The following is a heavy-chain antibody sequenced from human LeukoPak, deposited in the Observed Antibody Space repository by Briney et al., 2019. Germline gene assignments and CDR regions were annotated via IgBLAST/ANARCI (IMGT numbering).Heavy chain of an antibody. V-gene: IGHV4-59*01. J-gene: IGHJ5*02. CDR2: IYYSGST. CDR1: GGSISSYY. Sequence: PSETLPLTCTVSGGSISSYYWSWIRQPPGKGLEWIGYIYYSGSTNYNPSLKSRVTISVDTSKNQFSLKLSSVTAADTAVYYCARMYYDFWSGYYGWFDPWGQGTLVTVSS. D-gene: IGHD3-3*01. CDR3: ARMYYDFWSGYYGWFDP.